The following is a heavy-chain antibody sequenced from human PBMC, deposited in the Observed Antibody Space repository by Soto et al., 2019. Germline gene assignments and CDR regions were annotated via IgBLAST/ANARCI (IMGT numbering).Heavy chain of an antibody. V-gene: IGHV1-18*01. CDR3: ARDPYDYIWGCYRSGFGY. D-gene: IGHD3-16*02. CDR1: GYTFTSYG. J-gene: IGHJ4*02. Sequence: QVQLVQSGAEVKKPGASVKVSCKASGYTFTSYGISWVRQAPGQGLEWMGWISAYNGNTNYAQKLQGRVTMTTDTSTSTAYMELRSLRSDDTAVYYCARDPYDYIWGCYRSGFGYWGQGTLVTVSS. CDR2: ISAYNGNT.